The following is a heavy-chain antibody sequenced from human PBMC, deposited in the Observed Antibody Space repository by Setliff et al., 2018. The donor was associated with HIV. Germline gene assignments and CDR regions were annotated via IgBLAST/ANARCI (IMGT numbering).Heavy chain of an antibody. Sequence: SETLSLTCTVSGYSISSGYYWGWIRQPPGKGLEWIGEINHSGSTYYNPSLKSRVTISVDTSKNQFSLKLSSVTAADAAVYYCASRVYYYDSSGYLREEGFDPWGQGTLVTSPQ. V-gene: IGHV4-38-2*02. CDR2: INHSGST. CDR3: ASRVYYYDSSGYLREEGFDP. J-gene: IGHJ5*02. D-gene: IGHD3-22*01. CDR1: GYSISSGYY.